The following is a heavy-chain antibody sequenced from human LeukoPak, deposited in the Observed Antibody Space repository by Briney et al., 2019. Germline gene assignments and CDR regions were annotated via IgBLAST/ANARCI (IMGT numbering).Heavy chain of an antibody. V-gene: IGHV3-48*03. CDR2: ISSSGSTI. CDR1: GFTFSSYE. D-gene: IGHD6-13*01. CDR3: ARHRVGIAADY. J-gene: IGHJ4*02. Sequence: GGSLSLSCAASGFTFSSYEMNWVRQAPGKGLEWVSYISSSGSTIYYADSVKGRFTISRDNAKNSLYLQMNSLRAEDTAVYYCARHRVGIAADYWGQGTQVTVSS.